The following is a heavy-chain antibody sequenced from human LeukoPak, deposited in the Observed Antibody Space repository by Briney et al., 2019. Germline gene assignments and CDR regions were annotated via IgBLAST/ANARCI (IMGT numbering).Heavy chain of an antibody. Sequence: SGTLSLTCAVSGGSISSSNWWSWVRQPPGKGLEWIGEIYHSGSTNYNPSLKSRVTISVDTSKNQFSLKLSSVTAADTAVYYCARDRYSSGWFVSHYFDYWGQGTLVTVSS. CDR1: GGSISSSNW. J-gene: IGHJ4*02. D-gene: IGHD6-19*01. V-gene: IGHV4-4*02. CDR3: ARDRYSSGWFVSHYFDY. CDR2: IYHSGST.